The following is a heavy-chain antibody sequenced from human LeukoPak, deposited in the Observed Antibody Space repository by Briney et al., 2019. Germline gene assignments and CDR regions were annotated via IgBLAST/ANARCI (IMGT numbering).Heavy chain of an antibody. CDR1: GYSFTSCW. D-gene: IGHD3-16*02. Sequence: GESLKISCRGSGYSFTSCWIVLVSQMPGKGLEWMGIIYPGDSDTRYSPSFQGQVTISADKSIRTAHLQWSSLKASDTALYYCARRCDYVCGSARWYDLDYWGQGTLVTVSS. CDR3: ARRCDYVCGSARWYDLDY. J-gene: IGHJ4*02. V-gene: IGHV5-51*01. CDR2: IYPGDSDT.